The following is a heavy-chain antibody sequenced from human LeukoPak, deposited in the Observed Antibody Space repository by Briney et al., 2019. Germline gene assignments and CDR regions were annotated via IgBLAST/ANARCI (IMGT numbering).Heavy chain of an antibody. Sequence: QPGRSLRLSCAASGFTFSNYAMHWVRQAPGKGLEWVLVISYDGSSKYYADFVKGRFTVSRDNSKNTLYLQMNSLRGEDTAVYYCARAEYSASWFGYFQHWGQGTLLTVPS. CDR3: ARAEYSASWFGYFQH. J-gene: IGHJ1*01. V-gene: IGHV3-30-3*01. D-gene: IGHD2-2*01. CDR1: GFTFSNYA. CDR2: ISYDGSSK.